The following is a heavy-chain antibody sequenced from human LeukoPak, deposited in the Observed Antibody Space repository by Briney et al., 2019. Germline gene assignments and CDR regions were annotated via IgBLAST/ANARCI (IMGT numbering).Heavy chain of an antibody. J-gene: IGHJ6*03. CDR2: MSPNSGNT. CDR3: ARGRPDTSVPRTYYMDV. V-gene: IGHV1-8*01. CDR1: GYTFTSFD. Sequence: ASVKVSCKASGYTFTSFDIFWVRQATGQGLEWMGWMSPNSGNTGSAQKFQGRVTFTRDTSISTSFMELSSLRSEDTAIYYCARGRPDTSVPRTYYMDVWGKGTTVTVS. D-gene: IGHD5-18*01.